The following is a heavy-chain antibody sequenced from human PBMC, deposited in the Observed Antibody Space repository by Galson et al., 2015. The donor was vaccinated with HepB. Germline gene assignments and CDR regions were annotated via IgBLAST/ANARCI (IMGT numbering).Heavy chain of an antibody. CDR1: GGTFSSYA. V-gene: IGHV1-69*06. Sequence: SVKVSCKASGGTFSSYAISWVRQAPGQGPEWMGGIIPIFGTANYAQKFQGRVTITADKSTSTAYMELSSLRSEDTAVYYCASRRTYYYDSSGYYPLDYWGQGTLVTVSS. CDR2: IIPIFGTA. CDR3: ASRRTYYYDSSGYYPLDY. D-gene: IGHD3-22*01. J-gene: IGHJ4*02.